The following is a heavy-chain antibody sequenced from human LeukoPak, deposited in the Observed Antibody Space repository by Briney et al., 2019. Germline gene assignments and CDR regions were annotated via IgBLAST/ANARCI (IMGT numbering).Heavy chain of an antibody. J-gene: IGHJ4*02. Sequence: GGSLRLSCAASGFTFSSYWMTWVRQAPGKGLEWVANIKHNGDELNYVGSVEGRFTISRDNAKNSLYLQMTSLRAEDTAVYYCARELRTFDSWGQGTLVTVSS. V-gene: IGHV3-7*01. CDR3: ARELRTFDS. CDR1: GFTFSSYW. CDR2: IKHNGDEL. D-gene: IGHD3-16*01.